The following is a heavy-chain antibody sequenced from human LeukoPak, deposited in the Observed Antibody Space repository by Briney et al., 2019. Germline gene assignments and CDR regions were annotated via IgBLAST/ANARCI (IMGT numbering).Heavy chain of an antibody. J-gene: IGHJ4*02. CDR1: GFTFSSYS. CDR2: ISSSSSTI. Sequence: PGGSLRLSCAASGFTFSSYSMNWVRQAPGKGLEWVSYISSSSSTIYYADSVKGRFTISRDNAKNSLYLQMNSLRAEDTAVCYCARLDYYDSSARDYWGQGTLVTVSS. V-gene: IGHV3-48*01. CDR3: ARLDYYDSSARDY. D-gene: IGHD3-22*01.